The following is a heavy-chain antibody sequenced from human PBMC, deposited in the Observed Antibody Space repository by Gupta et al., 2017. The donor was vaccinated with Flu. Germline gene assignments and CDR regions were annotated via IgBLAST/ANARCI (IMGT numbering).Heavy chain of an antibody. D-gene: IGHD1-26*01. Sequence: HAPGGGVEWMVVVNAENSGTRYAETLLGRVTMTADMSKNKCYMKLCGLRSEDTAIYYCTGSPIIPDRYCTVDVWGQGTTVSVSS. CDR3: TGSPIIPDRYCTVDV. V-gene: IGHV1-69-2*01. CDR2: VNAENSGT. J-gene: IGHJ6*02.